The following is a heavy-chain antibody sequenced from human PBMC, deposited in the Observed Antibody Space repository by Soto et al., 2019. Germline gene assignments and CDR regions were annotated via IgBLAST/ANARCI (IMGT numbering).Heavy chain of an antibody. J-gene: IGHJ5*02. CDR1: GGSFSGYY. Sequence: SETLSLTCAVHGGSFSGYYWSWIRQHPGKGLEWIGYIFYSGTTYYNPSLKSRVTISVDTSKNQFSLKLSSVTAADTAVYYCARSVDPWGQGTLVTVSS. CDR3: ARSVDP. V-gene: IGHV4-31*11. CDR2: IFYSGTT.